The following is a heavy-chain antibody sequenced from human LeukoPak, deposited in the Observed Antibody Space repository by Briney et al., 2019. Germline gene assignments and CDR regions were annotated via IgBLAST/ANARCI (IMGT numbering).Heavy chain of an antibody. CDR1: GFTFSSFG. J-gene: IGHJ1*01. V-gene: IGHV3-30*02. CDR2: IRYDGSNK. Sequence: PGGSLRLSCVTSGFTFSSFGMHWVRQAPGKGLEWVAFIRYDGSNKYYADSVKGRFTISRDNSKNTLYLQMSSLRAEDTAVYYCAKGPEEWNRHFQYWGQGTLVTVSS. CDR3: AKGPEEWNRHFQY. D-gene: IGHD3-3*01.